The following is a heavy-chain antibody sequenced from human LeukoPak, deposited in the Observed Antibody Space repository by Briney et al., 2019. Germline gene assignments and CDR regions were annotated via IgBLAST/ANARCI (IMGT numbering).Heavy chain of an antibody. V-gene: IGHV4-4*07. CDR3: ARELPDDYVWGSYRLDYWYFDL. CDR1: GGSISSYY. J-gene: IGHJ2*01. CDR2: IYTSGST. Sequence: SETLSLTRTVSGGSISSYYWSWIRPPAGKGLEWIGRIYTSGSTNYNPSLESRVTMSVDTSKNQFSLKLSSVTAADTAVYYCARELPDDYVWGSYRLDYWYFDLWGRGTLVTVSS. D-gene: IGHD3-16*02.